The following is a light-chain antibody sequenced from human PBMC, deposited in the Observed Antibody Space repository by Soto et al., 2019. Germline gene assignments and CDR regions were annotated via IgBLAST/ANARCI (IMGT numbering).Light chain of an antibody. J-gene: IGLJ1*01. CDR2: EVS. V-gene: IGLV2-14*01. Sequence: QSVLTRPASVSGYPGQSIAISCTGTTSDVGGYNYVSWYQQHPGKVPKLLIHEVSNRPSGVSNRFSGSKSGNTASLTISGLQAEDEADYYCLSKTSTISYVFGTGTKVTVL. CDR1: TSDVGGYNY. CDR3: LSKTSTISYV.